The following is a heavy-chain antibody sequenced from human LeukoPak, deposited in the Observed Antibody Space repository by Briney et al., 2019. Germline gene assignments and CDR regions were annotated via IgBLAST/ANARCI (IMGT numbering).Heavy chain of an antibody. V-gene: IGHV1-69*13. Sequence: SVKVSCKASGYTFTSYYMHWVRQAPGQGLEWMGGIIPIFGTASYAQKFQGRVTITADESTSTAYMELSSLRSEDTAVYYCARGDYDSSGYYFGYWGQGTLVTVSS. CDR2: IIPIFGTA. D-gene: IGHD3-22*01. CDR1: GYTFTSYY. CDR3: ARGDYDSSGYYFGY. J-gene: IGHJ4*02.